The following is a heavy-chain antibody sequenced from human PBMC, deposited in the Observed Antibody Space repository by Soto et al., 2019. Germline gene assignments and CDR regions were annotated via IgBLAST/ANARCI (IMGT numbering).Heavy chain of an antibody. CDR1: GGPFSSYA. V-gene: IGHV1-69*01. D-gene: IGHD1-1*01. CDR3: ARLFWPGYNGNVDY. CDR2: IIPIFGTA. Sequence: QVQLVQSGAEVKKPGSSVKVSCKASGGPFSSYAISWVRQAPGQGLEWMGGIIPIFGTANYAQKFQGRVTITADESTSTAYVERSSLRSEDTAVYYCARLFWPGYNGNVDYWGQGTLVTVSS. J-gene: IGHJ4*02.